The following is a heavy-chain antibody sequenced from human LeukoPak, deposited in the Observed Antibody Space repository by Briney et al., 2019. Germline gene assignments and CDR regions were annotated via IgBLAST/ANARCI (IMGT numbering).Heavy chain of an antibody. D-gene: IGHD5-12*01. J-gene: IGHJ4*02. CDR1: GYTFTSYY. CDR2: INPNSGAT. CDR3: ARSGVTTIPNFDY. V-gene: IGHV1-2*02. Sequence: ASVKVSCKASGYTFTSYYIHWVRQAPGQGLGLMVWINPNSGATNSVQKFQGRVTMTRDTSISTAYMKLNGLRSDDTAVYYCARSGVTTIPNFDYWGQGTLVTVSS.